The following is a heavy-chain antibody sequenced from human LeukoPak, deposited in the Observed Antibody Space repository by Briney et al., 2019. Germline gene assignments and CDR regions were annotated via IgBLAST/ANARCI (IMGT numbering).Heavy chain of an antibody. V-gene: IGHV4-34*01. CDR1: GGSFSGYY. D-gene: IGHD1-26*01. Sequence: SETLSLTCAVYGGSFSGYYWSWIRQPPGKGLEWIGEINHSGSTNYNPSLKSRVTISVDRPKNQFSLKLSSVTAADTAVYYCARLYSGTYYVSYFDYWGQGTPVTVSS. CDR2: INHSGST. J-gene: IGHJ4*02. CDR3: ARLYSGTYYVSYFDY.